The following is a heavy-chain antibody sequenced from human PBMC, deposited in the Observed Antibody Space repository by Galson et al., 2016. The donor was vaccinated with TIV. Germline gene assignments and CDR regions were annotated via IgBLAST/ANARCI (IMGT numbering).Heavy chain of an antibody. D-gene: IGHD5-24*01. J-gene: IGHJ3*01. Sequence: LSLTCTVSGGSISTYYWTWIRQSPGKGLEWIGYIYYSGRTSYNPSLKSRVSMSVDTSRSQFSLKLWSVTAADTAVYYCAREMASISSHAFDVWGQGTMVTVSS. CDR1: GGSISTYY. V-gene: IGHV4-59*01. CDR2: IYYSGRT. CDR3: AREMASISSHAFDV.